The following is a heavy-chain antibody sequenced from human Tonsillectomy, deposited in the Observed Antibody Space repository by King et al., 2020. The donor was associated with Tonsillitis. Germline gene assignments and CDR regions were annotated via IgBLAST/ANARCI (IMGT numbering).Heavy chain of an antibody. CDR2: IIPIFGSA. CDR1: GGTFSSYA. J-gene: IGHJ4*02. Sequence: QLVQSGAEVKKPGSSVKVSCKASGGTFSSYAISWVRQAPGQGLGWMGGIIPIFGSANYAQKFQGRGTITADKSTSKAYMELSSLRSEDTAVYYCARGQWLVQKTRFDYWGQGTLVTVSS. D-gene: IGHD6-19*01. CDR3: ARGQWLVQKTRFDY. V-gene: IGHV1-69*06.